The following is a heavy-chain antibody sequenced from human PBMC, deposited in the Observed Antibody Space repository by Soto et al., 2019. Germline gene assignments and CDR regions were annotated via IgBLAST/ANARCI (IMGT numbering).Heavy chain of an antibody. Sequence: SETLSLSCRFSDRSITSYYFISVPQPPGKGLEFIGYIYYSGSTKYNPSLKSRVTISVYTSKNHFSLRLTSVTAADTSVCYCGSHRPPASGPSAYWGQGPMATVS. CDR1: DRSITSYY. V-gene: IGHV4-59*08. CDR2: IYYSGST. CDR3: GSHRPPASGPSAY. J-gene: IGHJ4*02. D-gene: IGHD2-15*01.